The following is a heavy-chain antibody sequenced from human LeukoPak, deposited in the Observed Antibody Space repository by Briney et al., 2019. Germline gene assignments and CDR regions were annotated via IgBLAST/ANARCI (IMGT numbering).Heavy chain of an antibody. V-gene: IGHV3-53*01. CDR1: GFTVSNSY. CDR3: TRAALNDYAAN. J-gene: IGHJ4*02. Sequence: GGSLRLSCAASGFTVSNSYMSWVRQAPGKGLEWVSMIYVGGSTFYAGAVKGRFTISTDNSKNTLYLQMDSRRAEDTAIYYCTRAALNDYAANWGQGSLVTVSS. CDR2: IYVGGST. D-gene: IGHD4-17*01.